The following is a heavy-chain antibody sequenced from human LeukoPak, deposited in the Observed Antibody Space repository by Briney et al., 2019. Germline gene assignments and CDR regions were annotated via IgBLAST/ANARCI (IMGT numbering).Heavy chain of an antibody. Sequence: ASVKVSCKASGYTFTSYGISWVRQAPGQGLEWMGWISAYNGNTNYAQKLQGRVTMTTDTSTSTAYMELRSLRSDDTAVYYCARERRWELSSWFDPWGQGTLVTVSS. CDR2: ISAYNGNT. D-gene: IGHD1-26*01. V-gene: IGHV1-18*01. J-gene: IGHJ5*02. CDR1: GYTFTSYG. CDR3: ARERRWELSSWFDP.